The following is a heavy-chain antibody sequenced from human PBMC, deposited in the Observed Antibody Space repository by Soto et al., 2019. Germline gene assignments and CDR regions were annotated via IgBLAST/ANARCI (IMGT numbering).Heavy chain of an antibody. CDR1: GYSFTTSW. V-gene: IGHV5-51*01. Sequence: PGESLKISCKASGYSFTTSWIGCVRQMPGKGLEWMGIIFPSDSDTRYSPSFQGQVTISADKYISTAYLQWSSLKASDTAMYYCARRSGSWFDPWGQGNPVTVYS. CDR2: IFPSDSDT. J-gene: IGHJ5*02. D-gene: IGHD1-26*01. CDR3: ARRSGSWFDP.